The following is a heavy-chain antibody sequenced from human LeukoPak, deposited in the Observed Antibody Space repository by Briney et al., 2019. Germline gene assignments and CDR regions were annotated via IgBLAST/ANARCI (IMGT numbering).Heavy chain of an antibody. CDR2: ISGSGDDT. V-gene: IGHV3-23*01. D-gene: IGHD1-1*01. Sequence: GGSLRLSCAASGFTFTTYAMTWVRQAPGKGLEWVSAISGSGDDTYYADSVRGRFTISRDNSENTLSLQVNSPRAEDTAVYYCARLSGTSGTTSRVLHYWGQGTLVTVSS. CDR3: ARLSGTSGTTSRVLHY. CDR1: GFTFTTYA. J-gene: IGHJ4*02.